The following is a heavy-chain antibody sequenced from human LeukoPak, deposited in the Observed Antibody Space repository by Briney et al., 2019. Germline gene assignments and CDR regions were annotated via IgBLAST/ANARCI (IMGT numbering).Heavy chain of an antibody. CDR1: GFTFSNYN. Sequence: PGGSLRLSCAASGFTFSNYNMNWVRQAPGKGLEWVSSISSSSSYIYYADSVKGRFTISRHNSKNTLYLQMNSLRAEDTAVYYCASGYGDHYGMDVWGKGTTVTVSS. D-gene: IGHD4-17*01. CDR2: ISSSSSYI. J-gene: IGHJ6*04. CDR3: ASGYGDHYGMDV. V-gene: IGHV3-21*04.